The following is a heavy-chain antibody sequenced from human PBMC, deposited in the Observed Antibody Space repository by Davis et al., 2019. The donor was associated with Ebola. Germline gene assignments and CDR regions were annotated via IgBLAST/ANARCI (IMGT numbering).Heavy chain of an antibody. CDR2: TSAYNGNT. Sequence: ASVPVSRMPSGYTLNNPGVNRVRQAPRRRPEWLGCTSAYNGNTDQAQKFQGGVTLTTDTSTNTAHMELRNLRSDDTGVYYGARCRSCPDWLDPWGQGTLVTVTS. CDR3: ARCRSCPDWLDP. CDR1: GYTLNNPG. J-gene: IGHJ5*02. D-gene: IGHD2-15*01. V-gene: IGHV1-18*01.